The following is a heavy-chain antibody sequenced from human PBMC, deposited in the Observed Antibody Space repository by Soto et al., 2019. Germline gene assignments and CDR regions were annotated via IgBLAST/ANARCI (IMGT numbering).Heavy chain of an antibody. CDR3: VRQGIGVLHGLVDV. CDR1: CYSISSDN. V-gene: IGHV4-59*08. Sequence: SETLSLSSTVSCYSISSDNLACIRQLPGNGLEWIGYFRSGGGTSYNPSLKSRVAISADTSMKQFSLRLSSVTAADTAVYYCVRQGIGVLHGLVDVWGQGTTVT. J-gene: IGHJ6*02. D-gene: IGHD3-10*01. CDR2: FRSGGGT.